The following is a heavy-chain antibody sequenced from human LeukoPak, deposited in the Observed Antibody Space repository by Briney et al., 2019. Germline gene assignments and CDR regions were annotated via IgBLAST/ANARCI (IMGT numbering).Heavy chain of an antibody. J-gene: IGHJ6*03. CDR1: GCSISSYY. V-gene: IGHV4-4*09. Sequence: SETLSLTCTVSGCSISSYYWSWIRQPPGKGLEWIGYIYTSGSSNYNPSLKNRVTISVDTSKNQVSLQLSSVTAADTAVDYCARHQAYYDFWSGRYYYYYMDVWGKGTTGTVSS. CDR3: ARHQAYYDFWSGRYYYYYMDV. CDR2: IYTSGSS. D-gene: IGHD3-3*01.